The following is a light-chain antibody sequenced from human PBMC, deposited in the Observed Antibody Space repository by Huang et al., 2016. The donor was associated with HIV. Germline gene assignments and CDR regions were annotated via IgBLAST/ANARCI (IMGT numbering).Light chain of an antibody. J-gene: IGKJ1*01. Sequence: AIQMTQSPSSLSASVGDRVTITCRASQGSTGDLAWYQQKPGKAPKLLIAGASTLRSGVPSRFSGSGSGTDFTLTISSLQPEDYATYYCLQDHNYPRTFGQGTKVEI. V-gene: IGKV1-6*01. CDR3: LQDHNYPRT. CDR1: QGSTGD. CDR2: GAS.